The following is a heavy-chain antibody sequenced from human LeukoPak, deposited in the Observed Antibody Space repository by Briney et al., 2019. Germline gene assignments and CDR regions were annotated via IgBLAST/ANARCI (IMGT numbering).Heavy chain of an antibody. CDR2: ISSSSSYI. V-gene: IGHV3-21*01. CDR1: GFTFSSYS. D-gene: IGHD5-18*01. Sequence: GGSLRLSCAASGFTFSSYSMNWVRQAPGKGLEWVSSISSSSSYIYYADSVKGRFTISRDNAKNSLYLQMNSLRAEDTAVYYCARGSYSYGPTDYWGQGTLVTVSS. CDR3: ARGSYSYGPTDY. J-gene: IGHJ4*02.